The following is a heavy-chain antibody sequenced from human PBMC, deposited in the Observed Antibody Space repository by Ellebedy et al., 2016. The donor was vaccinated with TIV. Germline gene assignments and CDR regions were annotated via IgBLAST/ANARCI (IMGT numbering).Heavy chain of an antibody. V-gene: IGHV4-31*03. Sequence: SETLSLXXTVSGGSISSGGYYWSWIRQHPGKGLEWIGYIYYSGSTYYNPSLKSRVTISVDTSKNQFSLKLSSVTAADTAVYYCARITSDYYDSSGYFGKGDWFDPWGQGTLVTVSS. CDR2: IYYSGST. CDR3: ARITSDYYDSSGYFGKGDWFDP. D-gene: IGHD3-22*01. J-gene: IGHJ5*02. CDR1: GGSISSGGYY.